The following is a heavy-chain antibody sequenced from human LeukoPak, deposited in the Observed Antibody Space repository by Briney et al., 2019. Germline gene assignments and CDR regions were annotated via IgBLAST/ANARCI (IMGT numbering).Heavy chain of an antibody. CDR2: ISGSGGST. V-gene: IGHV3-23*01. J-gene: IGHJ4*02. CDR3: ARDWSDYDYVWGSYRPVDY. CDR1: GFIFSVYG. D-gene: IGHD3-16*02. Sequence: GGSLRLSCAASGFIFSVYGMTWVRQAPGKGLEWVSGISGSGGSTYYADSVRGRFTISRDNAKNSLYLQMNSLKAEDTAVYYCARDWSDYDYVWGSYRPVDYWGQGTLVTVSS.